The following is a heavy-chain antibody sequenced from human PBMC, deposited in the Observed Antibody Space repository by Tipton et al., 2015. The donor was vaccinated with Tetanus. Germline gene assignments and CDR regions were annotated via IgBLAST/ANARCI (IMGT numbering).Heavy chain of an antibody. V-gene: IGHV3-30*18. CDR3: AKDALRYCSGTSCQTGGLDV. J-gene: IGHJ6*02. D-gene: IGHD2-15*01. CDR2: ISYDGSNK. Sequence: SLRLSCAASGFTFSAFSAFGMHWVRQAPGKGLEGVAVISYDGSNKDYADSVKGRFTISRDNSQNTLYLQLNSLRAEDTAVYYCAKDALRYCSGTSCQTGGLDVWGQGTTVTVSS. CDR1: GFTFSAF.